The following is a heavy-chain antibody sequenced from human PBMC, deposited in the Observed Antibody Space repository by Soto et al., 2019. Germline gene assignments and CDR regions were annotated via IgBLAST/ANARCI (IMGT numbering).Heavy chain of an antibody. CDR2: IYYSGST. CDR1: GGSISSSSYY. CDR3: ATLVYGDYTGALDAFDI. Sequence: QLQLQESGPGLVKPSETLSLTCTVSGGSISSSSYYWGWIRQPPGKGLEWIGSIYYSGSTYYNPSLKSRVTISVDTSKNQFSLKLSSVTAADTAVYYCATLVYGDYTGALDAFDIWGQGTMVTVSS. J-gene: IGHJ3*02. V-gene: IGHV4-39*01. D-gene: IGHD4-17*01.